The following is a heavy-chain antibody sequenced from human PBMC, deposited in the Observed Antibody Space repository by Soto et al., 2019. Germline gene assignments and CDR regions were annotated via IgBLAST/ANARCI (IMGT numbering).Heavy chain of an antibody. CDR2: ISGSGGDT. CDR1: GFTFTSYA. D-gene: IGHD3-3*01. Sequence: EVQLLESGGGLVQPGGSLRLSCSASGFTFTSYAMSWVRQAPGKGLEWVSGISGSGGDTKSADSVKGRFTISRDNFKNMLYLQMNSLRAEDTAVYYCAKHDFWTLYNTGLGSWGRGTLVTVSS. J-gene: IGHJ4*02. V-gene: IGHV3-23*01. CDR3: AKHDFWTLYNTGLGS.